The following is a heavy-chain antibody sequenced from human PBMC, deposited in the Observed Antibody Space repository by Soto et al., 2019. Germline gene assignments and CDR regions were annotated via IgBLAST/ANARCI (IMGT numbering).Heavy chain of an antibody. D-gene: IGHD1-26*01. CDR2: IYYSGTT. CDR1: GGSISSYY. CDR3: ARYSGSYSYNWFDP. J-gene: IGHJ5*02. V-gene: IGHV4-59*01. Sequence: SETLSLTCTVSGGSISSYYWSWIRQPPGKGLEWIGYIYYSGTTNYNPSLKSRVTISVDTSKNQFSLKLSSVTAADTAVYYCARYSGSYSYNWFDPWGQGTLVTVSS.